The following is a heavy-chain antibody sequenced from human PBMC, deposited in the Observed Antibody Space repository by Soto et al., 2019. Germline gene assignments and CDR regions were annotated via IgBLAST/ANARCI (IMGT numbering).Heavy chain of an antibody. D-gene: IGHD1-26*01. CDR1: GFTYTDFA. V-gene: IGHV3-30*09. CDR2: ISYDGSDK. Sequence: VQLVESGGGEVQPGRSLRLSCAASGFTYTDFALHWVRQAPGKGLEWVAIISYDGSDKYYADSVKGRFAISRDNPKNTLYLEMNSLRPEDTAVYFCARRAWDSDDAIDVWGPGTTVNVFS. CDR3: ARRAWDSDDAIDV. J-gene: IGHJ6*02.